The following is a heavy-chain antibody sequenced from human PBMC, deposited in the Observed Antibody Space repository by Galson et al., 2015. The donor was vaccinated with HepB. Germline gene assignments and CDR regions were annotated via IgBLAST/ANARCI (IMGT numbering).Heavy chain of an antibody. Sequence: QSGAEVKKPGESLKISCKGSGYSFTNYYIAWVRRMPGKGLEWMGIIYPGDSETRYSPSFQGHVTISADKSITTAYLQWSSLKASDTAMYYCARRGGSYYGWFDPWGQGTLVTVSS. D-gene: IGHD3-10*01. CDR2: IYPGDSET. J-gene: IGHJ5*02. CDR1: GYSFTNYY. V-gene: IGHV5-51*01. CDR3: ARRGGSYYGWFDP.